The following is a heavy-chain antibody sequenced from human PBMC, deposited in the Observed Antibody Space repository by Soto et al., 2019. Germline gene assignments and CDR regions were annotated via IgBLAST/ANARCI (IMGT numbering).Heavy chain of an antibody. D-gene: IGHD6-13*01. CDR1: GFTFSDYY. CDR3: ARGRGAAADYFDF. J-gene: IGHJ4*02. V-gene: IGHV3-11*05. CDR2: ISSSTSHT. Sequence: QVQLVESGGGLVKPGGSLRLSCAVSGFTFSDYYMTWIRQAPGKGLEWVSYISSSTSHTNYADSVKGRSTISRDNAKNSLFLQMNSLRAEYTAVYYCARGRGAAADYFDFWGQGTLVTVSS.